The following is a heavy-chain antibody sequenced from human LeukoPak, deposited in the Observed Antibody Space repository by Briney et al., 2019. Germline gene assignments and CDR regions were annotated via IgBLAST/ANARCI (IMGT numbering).Heavy chain of an antibody. CDR1: GDSVSSKNGA. CDR2: TYYRSNWYN. D-gene: IGHD6-19*01. V-gene: IGHV6-1*01. CDR3: ARDFGTTGWHTFDY. Sequence: KTSQTLSLTCVVSGDSVSSKNGAWNWIRQSPSRGLEWLGRTYYRSNWYNDYAESMEGRMTISQDTSKNQYSLHLNSVTPDDTAVYYCARDFGTTGWHTFDYWGQGTLVTVSS. J-gene: IGHJ4*02.